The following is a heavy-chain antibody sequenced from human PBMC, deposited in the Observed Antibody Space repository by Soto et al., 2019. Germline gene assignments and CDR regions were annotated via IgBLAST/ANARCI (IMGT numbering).Heavy chain of an antibody. CDR1: GFTFSSYA. CDR3: AKAPTYYYDSSGSA. J-gene: IGHJ4*02. Sequence: PGGSLSLSCAASGFTFSSYAMSWVRQAPGKGLEWVSAISGSGGSTYYADSVKGRFTISRDNSKNTLYLQMNSLRAEDTAVYYCAKAPTYYYDSSGSAGGQGTLVTVSS. CDR2: ISGSGGST. V-gene: IGHV3-23*01. D-gene: IGHD3-22*01.